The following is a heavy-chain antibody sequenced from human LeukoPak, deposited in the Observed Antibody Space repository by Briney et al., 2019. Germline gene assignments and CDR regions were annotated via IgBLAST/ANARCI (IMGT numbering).Heavy chain of an antibody. V-gene: IGHV3-48*04. CDR1: GFTFSNYS. CDR2: IRSSSSTI. D-gene: IGHD4-17*01. J-gene: IGHJ4*02. CDR3: ARFFGDRFDY. Sequence: GGSLRLSCAASGFTFSNYSINWVRQAPGKGLEWVSYIRSSSSTIYYADSVKGRFTISRDNAKNSLYLQMNSLRAEDTAVNYCARFFGDRFDYWGQGTLVTVSS.